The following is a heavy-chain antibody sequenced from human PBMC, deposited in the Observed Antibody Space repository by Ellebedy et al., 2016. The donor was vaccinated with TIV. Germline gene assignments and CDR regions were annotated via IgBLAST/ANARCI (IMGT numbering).Heavy chain of an antibody. D-gene: IGHD3-10*01. Sequence: PGGSLRLSCAASGFTFSSYSMNWVRQAPGKGLEWVSSISSSNHYIYYADSVKGRFTISRDNSKNTLFLEMNSLRAEDTAIYYCAGLWFGDSHRDNSDYWGRGTLVTVSS. CDR3: AGLWFGDSHRDNSDY. V-gene: IGHV3-21*01. J-gene: IGHJ4*02. CDR1: GFTFSSYS. CDR2: ISSSNHYI.